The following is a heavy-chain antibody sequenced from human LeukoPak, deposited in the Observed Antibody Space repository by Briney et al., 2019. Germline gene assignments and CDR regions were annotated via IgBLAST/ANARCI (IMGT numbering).Heavy chain of an antibody. D-gene: IGHD3-16*01. CDR2: LNPNSGNR. CDR1: GYTFINYD. J-gene: IGHJ5*02. Sequence: GASVKVSCKASGYTFINYDINWVRQAPGQGLEWIGWLNPNSGNRGFARKFQDRVTLTSDTSITTAYMDLYSLTSEDTAVYYCARGNMIRFGGVSWGQGSLVTVSS. CDR3: ARGNMIRFGGVS. V-gene: IGHV1-8*01.